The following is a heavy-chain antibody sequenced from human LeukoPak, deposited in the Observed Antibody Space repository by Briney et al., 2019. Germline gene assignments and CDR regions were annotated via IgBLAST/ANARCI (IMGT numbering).Heavy chain of an antibody. CDR2: ISSSGSTI. CDR3: ARKRSSSWADAFDI. D-gene: IGHD6-13*01. V-gene: IGHV3-48*04. CDR1: GFTFNTYT. Sequence: GGSLRLSCAASGFTFNTYTMNWVRQAPGKGLEWVSYISSSGSTIYYADSVKGRFTISRDNAKNSLYLQMNSLRAEDTAVYYCARKRSSSWADAFDIWGQGTMVTVSS. J-gene: IGHJ3*02.